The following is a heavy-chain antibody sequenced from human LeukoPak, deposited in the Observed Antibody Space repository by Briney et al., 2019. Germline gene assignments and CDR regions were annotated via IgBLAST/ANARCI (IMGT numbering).Heavy chain of an antibody. CDR2: ISAYNGNT. Sequence: EASVKVSCKASGYTFTSYGISWVRQAPGQGLEWMGWISAYNGNTNYAQKLQGRVTMTTDTSTSTAYMELRSLRSDDTAVYYCARPYGSGSYYSQSYGMDVWGQGTTVTVSS. CDR3: ARPYGSGSYYSQSYGMDV. J-gene: IGHJ6*02. CDR1: GYTFTSYG. V-gene: IGHV1-18*01. D-gene: IGHD3-10*01.